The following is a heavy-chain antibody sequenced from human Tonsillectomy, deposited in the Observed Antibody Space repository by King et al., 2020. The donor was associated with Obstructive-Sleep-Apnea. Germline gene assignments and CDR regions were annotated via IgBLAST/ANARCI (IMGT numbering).Heavy chain of an antibody. CDR1: GFTFSSYA. Sequence: VQLVESGGGLVQPGGSLRLSCAASGFTFSSYAMSWGRQAPGKGLEWVSAISGSGGRTYYRDSVKGRFTIPRDNSKNTLYLQMNSLRAEDTAVYYCAKREGDSSAFDYWGQGTLVTVSS. CDR2: ISGSGGRT. CDR3: AKREGDSSAFDY. D-gene: IGHD3-22*01. J-gene: IGHJ4*02. V-gene: IGHV3-23*04.